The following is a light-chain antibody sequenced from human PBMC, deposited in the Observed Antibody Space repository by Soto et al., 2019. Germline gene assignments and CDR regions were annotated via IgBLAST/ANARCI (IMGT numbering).Light chain of an antibody. Sequence: DIQMTQSPSTLSAPVGDRVAITCRASQSISTWLAWYQQKPGKAPKLLIFKASTLESGVPSRFSGSGSGTEFTLTISSLQPDDFATYYCQQYNSFSRTFGQGTTLEIK. J-gene: IGKJ2*01. CDR3: QQYNSFSRT. V-gene: IGKV1-5*03. CDR2: KAS. CDR1: QSISTW.